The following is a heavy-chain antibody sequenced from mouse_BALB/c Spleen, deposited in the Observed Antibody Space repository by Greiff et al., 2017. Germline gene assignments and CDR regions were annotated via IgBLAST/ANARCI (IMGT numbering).Heavy chain of an antibody. V-gene: IGHV14-3*02. Sequence: EVQLQQSGAELVKPGASVKLSCTASGFNIKDTYMHWVKQSPGQGLEWIGRIDPANGNTKYDPKFQGKATITADTSSNTAYLQLSSLTSEDTAVYYCAQGSTLYYCAMDYGGQGTSVTVSA. CDR2: IDPANGNT. D-gene: IGHD5-5*01. J-gene: IGHJ4*01. CDR3: AQGSTLYYCAMDY. CDR1: GFNIKDTY.